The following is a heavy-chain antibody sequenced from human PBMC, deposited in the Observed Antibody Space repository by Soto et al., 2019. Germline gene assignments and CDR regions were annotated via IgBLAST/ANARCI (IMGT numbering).Heavy chain of an antibody. Sequence: QVQLVESGGGVVQPGRSLRLSCAASGFTFSSYGMHWVRQAPGKGLEWVAVIWYDGSNKYYADSVKGRFTISRDNSKNTLYLQMNSLRAEDTAVYYCARDSVMIALNAFDIWGQGTMVTVSS. V-gene: IGHV3-33*01. D-gene: IGHD3-22*01. CDR2: IWYDGSNK. J-gene: IGHJ3*02. CDR3: ARDSVMIALNAFDI. CDR1: GFTFSSYG.